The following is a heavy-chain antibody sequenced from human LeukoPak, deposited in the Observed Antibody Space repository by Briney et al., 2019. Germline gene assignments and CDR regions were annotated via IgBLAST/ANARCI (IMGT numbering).Heavy chain of an antibody. Sequence: SQTLSLTCTVSGGSISSASYYWSWIRQPPGKGLEWIGEINHSGSTNYNPSLKSRVTISVDTSKNQFSLKLSSVTAADTAVYYCARSRGDYFDYWGQGTLVTVSS. D-gene: IGHD3-10*01. CDR3: ARSRGDYFDY. CDR1: GGSISSASYY. V-gene: IGHV4-39*07. J-gene: IGHJ4*02. CDR2: INHSGST.